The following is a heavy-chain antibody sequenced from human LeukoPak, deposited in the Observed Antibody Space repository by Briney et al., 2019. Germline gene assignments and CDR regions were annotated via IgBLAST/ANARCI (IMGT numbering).Heavy chain of an antibody. CDR1: GYTFTSYA. V-gene: IGHV1-3*03. J-gene: IGHJ4*02. D-gene: IGHD3-9*01. Sequence: GASVKVSCKASGYTFTSYAMHWVRQAPGQRLEWMGWINAGNGNTKYSQEFQGRVTITRDTSASTAYMELSSLRSEDMAVYYCARGHYDILTGYYKLSEFDYWGQGTLVTVSS. CDR3: ARGHYDILTGYYKLSEFDY. CDR2: INAGNGNT.